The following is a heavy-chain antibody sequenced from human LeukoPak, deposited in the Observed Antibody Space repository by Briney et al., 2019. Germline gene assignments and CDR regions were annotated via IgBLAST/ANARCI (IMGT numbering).Heavy chain of an antibody. D-gene: IGHD6-19*01. CDR1: GDSISSGGNY. CDR2: IYYSGST. J-gene: IGHJ4*02. V-gene: IGHV4-31*03. CDR3: ARGAVLFDY. Sequence: SETLSLTCTVSGDSISSGGNYWSWIRQHPGKGLEWIGYIYYSGSTYYNPSLKSRVTISVDTSKNQLSLKLSSVTAADTAVYYCARGAVLFDYWGQGTLVTVSS.